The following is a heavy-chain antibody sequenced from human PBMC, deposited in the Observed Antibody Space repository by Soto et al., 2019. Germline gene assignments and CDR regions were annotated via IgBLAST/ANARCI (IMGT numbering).Heavy chain of an antibody. CDR3: AKDLGGYCSGGTCSLIH. CDR2: ITGGGGTT. V-gene: IGHV3-23*01. Sequence: GGSLRLSCAASGFTFSSYAMNWVHQAPGKGLEWVSTITGGGGTTDYADSVKGRFTISRDNSKNTLYLQMNSLRAEDTAIYYCAKDLGGYCSGGTCSLIHWGQGTLVTVSS. CDR1: GFTFSSYA. J-gene: IGHJ4*02. D-gene: IGHD2-15*01.